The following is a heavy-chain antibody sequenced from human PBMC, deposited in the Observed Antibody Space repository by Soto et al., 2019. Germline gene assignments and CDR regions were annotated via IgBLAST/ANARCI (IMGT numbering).Heavy chain of an antibody. CDR3: AKPVSSGKYYFDY. V-gene: IGHV3-23*01. Sequence: GSLRLSCAASGFTFSSYAMSWVRQAPGKGLEWVSAISGSGGSTYYADSVKGRFTISRDNPKNTLYLQMNSLRAEDTAVYYCAKPVSSGKYYFDYWGQGTLVTVS. D-gene: IGHD6-19*01. J-gene: IGHJ4*02. CDR2: ISGSGGST. CDR1: GFTFSSYA.